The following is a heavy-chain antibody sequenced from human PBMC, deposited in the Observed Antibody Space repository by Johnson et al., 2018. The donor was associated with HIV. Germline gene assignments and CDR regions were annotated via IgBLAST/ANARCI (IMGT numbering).Heavy chain of an antibody. Sequence: VQLVESGGGLVQPGRSLRLSCAASGFIFDDYAMSWVRQAPGKGLEWVSGISWNTGRVAYADSVKGRFTISRDNTENSLYLQMNSLRAEDTAVYYCARPGDTTMVSAFDIWGQGTMVTISS. CDR3: ARPGDTTMVSAFDI. CDR2: ISWNTGRV. V-gene: IGHV3-9*01. CDR1: GFIFDDYA. J-gene: IGHJ3*02. D-gene: IGHD5-18*01.